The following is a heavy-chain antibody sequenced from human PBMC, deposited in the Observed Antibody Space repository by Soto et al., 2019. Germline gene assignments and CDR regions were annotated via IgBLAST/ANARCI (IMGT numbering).Heavy chain of an antibody. V-gene: IGHV1-24*01. Sequence: SVKGSCQVSGYSLGDLSIHWVRQAPVKGLEWMGGLDAEDGETIYAQKLQGRGTMTEDTSTDTAYMELSSLTSEDTAVYYCARDDDYYDSSGYYHLDYWGQGTLVTVSS. D-gene: IGHD3-22*01. J-gene: IGHJ4*02. CDR3: ARDDDYYDSSGYYHLDY. CDR2: LDAEDGET. CDR1: GYSLGDLS.